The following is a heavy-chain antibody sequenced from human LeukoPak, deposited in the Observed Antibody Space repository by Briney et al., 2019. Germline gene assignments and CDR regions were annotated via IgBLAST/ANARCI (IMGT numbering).Heavy chain of an antibody. J-gene: IGHJ6*04. D-gene: IGHD3-10*02. V-gene: IGHV3-30*18. CDR3: AELGITMIGGV. CDR1: GFTFSSYA. Sequence: GGSLRLSCAASGFTFSSYAMHWVRQTPGKGLEWVAVISYDGIDKYYADSVKGRFTISRDNSKNTLYLQMNSLRAEDTAVYYCAELGITMIGGVWGKGTTVTISS. CDR2: ISYDGIDK.